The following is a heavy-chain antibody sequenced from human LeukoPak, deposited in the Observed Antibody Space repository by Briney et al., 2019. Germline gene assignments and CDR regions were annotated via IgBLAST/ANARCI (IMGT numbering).Heavy chain of an antibody. CDR1: GGSTSSGSYY. CDR2: IYTSGST. CDR3: ARERGYDSPLYFDY. D-gene: IGHD5-12*01. J-gene: IGHJ4*02. Sequence: PSETLSLTCTVSGGSTSSGSYYWSWIRQPAGKGLEWIGRIYTSGSTNYNPSLKSRVTISVDTSKNQFSLKLSSVTAADTAVYYCARERGYDSPLYFDYWGQGTLVTVSS. V-gene: IGHV4-61*02.